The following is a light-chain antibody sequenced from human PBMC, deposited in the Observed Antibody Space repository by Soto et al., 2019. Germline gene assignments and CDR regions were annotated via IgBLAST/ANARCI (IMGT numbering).Light chain of an antibody. CDR2: DAS. Sequence: EIVLTQSPATLSLSPGERATLSCRASQSVSSYLAWYQQKPGQAPRLLISDASNRATGIPARFSGSGSGTDFTLTISSLEPEDVAVYYCQQRSNWPKTFGGGTKVEIK. CDR3: QQRSNWPKT. CDR1: QSVSSY. J-gene: IGKJ4*01. V-gene: IGKV3-11*01.